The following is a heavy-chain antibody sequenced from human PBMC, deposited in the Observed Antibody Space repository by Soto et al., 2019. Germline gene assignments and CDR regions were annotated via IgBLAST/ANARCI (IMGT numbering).Heavy chain of an antibody. CDR2: ISAYNGNT. CDR3: ARAGYCSSTSCYGSLYYYYGMDV. CDR1: GYTFTSYG. Sequence: EASVKVSCKASGYTFTSYGISWVRQAPGQGLEWMGWISAYNGNTNYAQKLQGRVTMTTDTSTSTAYMELRSLRSDDTAVYYCARAGYCSSTSCYGSLYYYYGMDVWGQGTTVTVSS. J-gene: IGHJ6*02. V-gene: IGHV1-18*01. D-gene: IGHD2-2*03.